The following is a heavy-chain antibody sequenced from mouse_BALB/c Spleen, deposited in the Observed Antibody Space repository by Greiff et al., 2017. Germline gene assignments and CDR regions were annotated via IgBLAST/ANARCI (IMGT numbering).Heavy chain of an antibody. V-gene: IGHV7-3*02. Sequence: EVKLVESGGGLVQPGGSLRLSCATSGFTFTDYYMSWVRQPPGKALEWLGFIRNKANGYTTEYSASVKGRFTISRDNSQSILYLQMNTLRAEDSATYYCARDRHYYGSWFAYWGQGTLVTVSA. CDR3: ARDRHYYGSWFAY. CDR1: GFTFTDYY. CDR2: IRNKANGYTT. D-gene: IGHD1-2*01. J-gene: IGHJ3*01.